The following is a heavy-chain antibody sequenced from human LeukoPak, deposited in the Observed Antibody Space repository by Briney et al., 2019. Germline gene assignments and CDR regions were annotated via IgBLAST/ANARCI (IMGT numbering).Heavy chain of an antibody. D-gene: IGHD1-1*01. V-gene: IGHV1-2*02. CDR1: GYTFTGYY. Sequence: ASVKVSCKASGYTFTGYYMHWVRQAPAQGLEWMGWINPNSGGTNYAQKFQGRVTMTRDTSISTAYMELSRLRSDDTAVYYCARDQFGTTFDYWGQGTLVNVSS. CDR2: INPNSGGT. CDR3: ARDQFGTTFDY. J-gene: IGHJ4*02.